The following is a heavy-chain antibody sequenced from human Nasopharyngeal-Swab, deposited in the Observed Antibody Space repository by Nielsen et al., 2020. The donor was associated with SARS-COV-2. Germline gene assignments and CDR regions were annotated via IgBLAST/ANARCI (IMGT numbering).Heavy chain of an antibody. J-gene: IGHJ4*02. CDR2: IYYSGST. V-gene: IGHV4-39*01. Sequence: SETLSLTCTVSGGSLSSSSYYWGWIRQPPGKGLEWIGSIYYSGSTYYNPSLKSRVTISVDTSKNQFSLKLSSVTAADTAVYYCARHLRDGVVVAAPYYFDYWGQGTLVTVSS. D-gene: IGHD2-15*01. CDR3: ARHLRDGVVVAAPYYFDY. CDR1: GGSLSSSSYY.